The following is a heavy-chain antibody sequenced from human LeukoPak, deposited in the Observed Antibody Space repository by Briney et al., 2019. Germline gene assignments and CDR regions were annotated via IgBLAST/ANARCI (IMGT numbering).Heavy chain of an antibody. CDR1: GFTFSSYA. CDR2: ISGSGGST. D-gene: IGHD2-2*01. Sequence: GGSLRLSCAASGFTFSSYAMGWVRQAPGKGLEWVSAISGSGGSTYYADSVKGRFTISRDNAKNSLYLQMNSLRAEDTAVYYCARDSDCSSASCSSQHMDVWGKGTTVTVSS. J-gene: IGHJ6*03. V-gene: IGHV3-23*01. CDR3: ARDSDCSSASCSSQHMDV.